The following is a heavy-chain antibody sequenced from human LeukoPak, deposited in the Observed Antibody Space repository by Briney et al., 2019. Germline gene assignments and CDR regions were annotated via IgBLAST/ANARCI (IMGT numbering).Heavy chain of an antibody. D-gene: IGHD5-18*01. J-gene: IGHJ4*02. CDR3: ARHGWYSYGLGGVFDY. V-gene: IGHV4-59*08. CDR2: IYYSGST. CDR1: GGFISSYY. Sequence: SETLSLTCTVSGGFISSYYWSWIRQPPGKGLEWIGYIYYSGSTNYNPSLKSRVTISVDTSKNQFSLKLNSVTAADTAVYYCARHGWYSYGLGGVFDYWGQGTLVTVSS.